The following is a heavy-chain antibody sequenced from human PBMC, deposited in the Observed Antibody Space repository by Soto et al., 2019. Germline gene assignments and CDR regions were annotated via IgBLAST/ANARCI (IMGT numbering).Heavy chain of an antibody. J-gene: IGHJ4*02. CDR2: MSYDGSHK. CDR3: AKEMYPRTVLDSSSPWGDY. V-gene: IGHV3-30*18. CDR1: GFTFSDYG. D-gene: IGHD6-6*01. Sequence: LSLSCEVSGFTFSDYGMHWVRQAPGKGLEWVAVMSYDGSHKYYADSVKGRFTISRDLSGNTLFLQMNSLRLEDTAVYFCAKEMYPRTVLDSSSPWGDYWGQGTLVTVSS.